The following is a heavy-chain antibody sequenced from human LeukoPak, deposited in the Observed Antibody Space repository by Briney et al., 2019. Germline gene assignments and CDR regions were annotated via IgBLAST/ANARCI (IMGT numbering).Heavy chain of an antibody. CDR1: GGTFSSYA. CDR2: IIPIFGTA. J-gene: IGHJ5*02. V-gene: IGHV1-69*05. D-gene: IGHD6-13*01. CDR3: ARVSGGIAADCLFDP. Sequence: GSSVKVSCKASGGTFSSYAISWVRQAPGQGLEWTGGIIPIFGTANYAQKFQGRVTITTDESTSTAYMELSSLRSEDTAVYYRARVSGGIAADCLFDPWGQGTLVTVSS.